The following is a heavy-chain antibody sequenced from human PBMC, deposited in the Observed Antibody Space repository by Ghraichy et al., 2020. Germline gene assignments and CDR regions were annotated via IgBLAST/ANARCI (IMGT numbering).Heavy chain of an antibody. CDR1: GFTFSSYA. J-gene: IGHJ4*02. D-gene: IGHD3-3*01. CDR3: AKSAGDFLSGPRRYFDY. V-gene: IGHV3-23*01. CDR2: ISGSGGST. Sequence: GGSLRLSCAASGFTFSSYAMSWVRQAPGKGLEWVSAISGSGGSTYYADSVKGRFTISRDNSKNTLYLQMNSLRAEDTAVYYCAKSAGDFLSGPRRYFDYWGQGTLVTVSS.